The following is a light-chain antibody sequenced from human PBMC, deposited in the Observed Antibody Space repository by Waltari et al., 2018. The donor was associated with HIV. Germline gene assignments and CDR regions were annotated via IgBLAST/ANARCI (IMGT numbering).Light chain of an antibody. CDR2: CNK. Sequence: QSVLTQPPSVSGAPGQRFTISCTGGSSNIGADYDVHWYQQIPGTAPKHLISCNKNRPSGVPDRFSASKSGASASLAITGLQAEDEADYFCQSYDRSLSASVVFGGGTKLTVL. J-gene: IGLJ2*01. V-gene: IGLV1-40*01. CDR1: SSNIGADYD. CDR3: QSYDRSLSASVV.